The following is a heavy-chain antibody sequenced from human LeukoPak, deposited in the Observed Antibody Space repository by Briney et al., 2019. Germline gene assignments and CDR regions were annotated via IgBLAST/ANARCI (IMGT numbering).Heavy chain of an antibody. CDR2: ISYDGSNK. CDR3: ARDSSGSGSYPTLDY. J-gene: IGHJ4*02. D-gene: IGHD3-10*01. CDR1: GFTFSSYA. Sequence: GGSLRLSCAASGFTFSSYAMHWVRQAPGKGLEWVAVISYDGSNKYYAGSVKGRFTISRDNSKNTLYLQMNSLRAEDTAVYYCARDSSGSGSYPTLDYWGQGTLVTVSS. V-gene: IGHV3-30-3*01.